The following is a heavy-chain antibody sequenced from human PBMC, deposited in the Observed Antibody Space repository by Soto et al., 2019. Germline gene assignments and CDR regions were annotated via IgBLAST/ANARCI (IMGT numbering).Heavy chain of an antibody. CDR2: ISSSGGIT. V-gene: IGHV3-23*01. CDR3: ACFDWLLSNDY. Sequence: GGSLRLSCAASGFTFSSYAMSWVRQAPGKGLEWVSSISSSGGITYYADSVKGRFTISRDNSKNTLYLQMNSLRAEDTAVDYWACFDWLLSNDYWGQGTLVTVSS. CDR1: GFTFSSYA. J-gene: IGHJ4*02. D-gene: IGHD3-9*01.